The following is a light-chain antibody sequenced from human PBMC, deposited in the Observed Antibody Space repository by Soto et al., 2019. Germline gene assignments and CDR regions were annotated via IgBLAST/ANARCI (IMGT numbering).Light chain of an antibody. CDR3: QQTYRTPLT. Sequence: DIQMTQFPSSLSASVGDRVTITCRASQTIRSHLNWYQQKPGEAPKIVIYATSTLQSGVPSRFNGSVSGTDFTVSIRSLQPEDFETDYCQQTYRTPLTFGGGTKVEIK. CDR1: QTIRSH. CDR2: ATS. J-gene: IGKJ4*02. V-gene: IGKV1-39*01.